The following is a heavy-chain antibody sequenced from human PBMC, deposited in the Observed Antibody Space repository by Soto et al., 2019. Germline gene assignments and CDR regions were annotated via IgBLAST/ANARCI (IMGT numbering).Heavy chain of an antibody. CDR2: IYYSGTT. V-gene: IGHV4-61*08. CDR1: GGSISSGDYS. D-gene: IGHD3-16*01. J-gene: IGHJ4*02. CDR3: ARSQRGRTAFTFDY. Sequence: SETLSLTCAVSGGSISSGDYSWSWIRQPPGKGLEWIGYIYYSGTTNYNSYLKSRLSLSVDMSKNQFSLKLASVTAADTAVYFCARSQRGRTAFTFDYWGQGALVTVSS.